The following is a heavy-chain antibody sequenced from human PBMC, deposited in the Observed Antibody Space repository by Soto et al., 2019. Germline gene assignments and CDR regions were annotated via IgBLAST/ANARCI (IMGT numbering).Heavy chain of an antibody. Sequence: PSETLSLTCTVSGGSISSYYWSWIRQPPGKGLEWIGYIYYSGSTNYNPSLKSRVTISVDTSKNQFSLKLSSVTAADTAVYYCARLLGEIAAETYYYYMDVWGKGTTVTVSS. J-gene: IGHJ6*03. CDR3: ARLLGEIAAETYYYYMDV. CDR2: IYYSGST. CDR1: GGSISSYY. D-gene: IGHD6-13*01. V-gene: IGHV4-59*01.